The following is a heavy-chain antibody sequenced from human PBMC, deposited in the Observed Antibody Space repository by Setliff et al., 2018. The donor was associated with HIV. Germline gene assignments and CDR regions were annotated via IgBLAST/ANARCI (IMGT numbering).Heavy chain of an antibody. CDR3: ARQAGTYWGFVYYMDV. J-gene: IGHJ6*03. CDR1: GDSISSRFH. CDR2: AHSSGNT. V-gene: IGHV4-39*01. Sequence: KTSETLSLTCTVSGDSISSRFHWGWIRQPPGKGLEWIAIAHSSGNTYYNPSLERRVTIAVDMSKSQVSLNLTSVTAADTAVYYCARQAGTYWGFVYYMDVCGKGTTVTVSS. D-gene: IGHD7-27*01.